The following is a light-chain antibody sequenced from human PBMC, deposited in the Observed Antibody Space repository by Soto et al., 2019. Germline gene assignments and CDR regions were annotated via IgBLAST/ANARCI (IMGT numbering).Light chain of an antibody. CDR3: QQYYSYRA. Sequence: IHMTLSPSSVSSSVGYRVTITCRASQGISSWLAWSQQKPGKAPKLLIYAASSLQSGVPSRFSGIGSGPDFPLTIRSLKPDDFATYYCQQYYSYRAFGQGTKVEIK. V-gene: IGKV1D-16*01. CDR2: AAS. CDR1: QGISSW. J-gene: IGKJ1*01.